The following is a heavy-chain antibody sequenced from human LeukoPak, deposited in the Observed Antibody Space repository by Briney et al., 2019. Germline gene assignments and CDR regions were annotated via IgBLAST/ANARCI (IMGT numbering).Heavy chain of an antibody. CDR1: GFTVSSNY. V-gene: IGHV3-15*01. J-gene: IGHJ4*02. Sequence: PGGSLRLSCAASGFTVSSNYMSWVRQAPGKGLEWVGHIKSKTDGGTTDYAAPVKGRFTISRDYSENTLYLQMNSLKTEDTAVYFCTTGGGTADYWGQGTLVTVSS. CDR3: TTGGGTADY. D-gene: IGHD1-1*01. CDR2: IKSKTDGGTT.